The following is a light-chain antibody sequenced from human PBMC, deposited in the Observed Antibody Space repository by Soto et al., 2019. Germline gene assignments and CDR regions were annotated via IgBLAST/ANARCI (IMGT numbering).Light chain of an antibody. CDR1: QSVSNN. V-gene: IGKV3-15*01. J-gene: IGKJ2*01. CDR3: QQYNIWPGA. CDR2: TAS. Sequence: EIVMTQSPATLSVSPGERATLSCRASQSVSNNLAWYQQKPGQAPRLLIYTASTRATGIPARFSGSGSGTEFALSISSLQSEDFAVYYCQQYNIWPGAFGQGTKLEIK.